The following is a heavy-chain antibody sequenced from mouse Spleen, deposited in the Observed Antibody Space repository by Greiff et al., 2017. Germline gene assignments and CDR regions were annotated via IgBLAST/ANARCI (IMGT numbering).Heavy chain of an antibody. Sequence: QVQLQQSGAELVRPGASVTLSCKASGYTFTDYEMHWVKQTPVHGLEWIGAIDPETGGTAYNQKFKGKATLTADKSSSTAYMELRSLTSEDSAVYYCTRKDYGFHAMDYWGQGTSVTVSS. J-gene: IGHJ4*01. CDR1: GYTFTDYE. CDR2: IDPETGGT. CDR3: TRKDYGFHAMDY. D-gene: IGHD2-2*01. V-gene: IGHV1-15*01.